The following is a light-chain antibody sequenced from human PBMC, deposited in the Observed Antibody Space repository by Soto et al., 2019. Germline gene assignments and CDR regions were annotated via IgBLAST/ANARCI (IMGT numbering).Light chain of an antibody. CDR3: QQYNNFMYT. V-gene: IGKV1-5*01. J-gene: IGKJ2*01. CDR1: QSIRTW. Sequence: DIQMTQSPSTLSASVGDRVTFDCRASQSIRTWLAWYQQNPGQAPKLLIHDASSLASGVSSRFSGSGSGTEFTLTISSLQPDDFATYYCQQYNNFMYTFGQGTKVDIK. CDR2: DAS.